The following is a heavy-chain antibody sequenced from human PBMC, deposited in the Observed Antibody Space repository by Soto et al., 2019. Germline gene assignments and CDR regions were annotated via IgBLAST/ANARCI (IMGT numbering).Heavy chain of an antibody. D-gene: IGHD4-17*01. J-gene: IGHJ3*02. V-gene: IGHV3-30-3*01. CDR3: ARGSSHGGFDI. CDR2: ITPDDGRQ. CDR1: GFAFSTSD. Sequence: QLQLVESGGGVVQPGTSLRLSCAASGFAFSTSDIHWVRQAPGKGPEWVADITPDDGRQYYADSVKGRFTISRDNSKKMIYLQMNSLRLEDTAVYYCARGSSHGGFDIWGQGTMVTLS.